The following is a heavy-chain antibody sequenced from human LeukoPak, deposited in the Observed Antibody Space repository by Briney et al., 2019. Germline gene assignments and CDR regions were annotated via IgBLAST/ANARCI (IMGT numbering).Heavy chain of an antibody. CDR1: GFTVSNNY. V-gene: IGHV3-53*01. Sequence: PGGSLRLSCAASGFTVSNNYMSWVRQAPGKGLEWVSVIYSGGSTYYADSVKGRFTISRDNSKNTLYLQMNSLRAEDTAVYYCAREATYYYDISGDRGLDPWGQGTLVIVSS. J-gene: IGHJ5*02. D-gene: IGHD3-22*01. CDR2: IYSGGST. CDR3: AREATYYYDISGDRGLDP.